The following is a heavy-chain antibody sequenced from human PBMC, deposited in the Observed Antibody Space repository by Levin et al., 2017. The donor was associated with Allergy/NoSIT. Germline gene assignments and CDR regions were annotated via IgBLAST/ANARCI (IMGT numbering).Heavy chain of an antibody. CDR1: GGSISSYY. D-gene: IGHD3-22*01. CDR2: IYYSGST. J-gene: IGHJ6*02. V-gene: IGHV4-59*01. CDR3: ARAPNNYYDSRYGMDV. Sequence: KPSETLSLTCTVSGGSISSYYWSWIRQPPGKGLEWIGYIYYSGSTNYNPSLKSRVTISVDTSKNQFSLKLSSVTAADTAVYYCARAPNNYYDSRYGMDVWGQGTTVTVSS.